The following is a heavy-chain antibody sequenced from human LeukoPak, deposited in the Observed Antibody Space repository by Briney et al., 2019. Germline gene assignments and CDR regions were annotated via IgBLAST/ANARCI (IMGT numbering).Heavy chain of an antibody. V-gene: IGHV1-8*01. CDR1: GYTFTSYD. CDR3: ARSGYSSSWHSYYYYYMDV. Sequence: GASVKVSCKASGYTFTSYDINWVRRATGQGLEWMGWMNPNSGNTGYAQKFQGRVTMTRNTSISTAYMELSGLRSEDTAVYYCARSGYSSSWHSYYYYYMDVWGKGTTVTVSS. J-gene: IGHJ6*03. D-gene: IGHD6-13*01. CDR2: MNPNSGNT.